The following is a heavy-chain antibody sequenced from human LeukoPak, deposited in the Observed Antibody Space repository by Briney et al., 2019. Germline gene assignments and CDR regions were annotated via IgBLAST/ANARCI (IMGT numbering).Heavy chain of an antibody. CDR2: TYYRSKWYN. V-gene: IGHV6-1*01. J-gene: IGHJ5*02. D-gene: IGHD3-10*01. CDR1: GDSVSMHSAT. CDR3: ARNTPDFGTHQRFDP. Sequence: SQTLSLTCALSGDSVSMHSATWNWLRQSPSRGLEWLGRTYYRSKWYNDYAVSVKSRITINPDTSKNQFSLQLNSVTPEDTAVYYCARNTPDFGTHQRFDPWGQGTLVTVSS.